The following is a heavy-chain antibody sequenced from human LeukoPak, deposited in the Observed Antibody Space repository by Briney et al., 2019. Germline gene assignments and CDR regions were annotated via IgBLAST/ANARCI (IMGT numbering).Heavy chain of an antibody. V-gene: IGHV3-23*01. J-gene: IGHJ5*02. D-gene: IGHD2-15*01. CDR2: ISGSAHKI. CDR1: GFTFSNYA. CDR3: ARDPRNVGLAP. Sequence: GGSLRLSCVGSGFTFSNYAMSWVRQAPGKGLDWVSVISGSAHKIRYADSVRGRFTMSRDNVKNTLYLQMNSLRVEDTAVYYCARDPRNVGLAPWGQGTLVTVSS.